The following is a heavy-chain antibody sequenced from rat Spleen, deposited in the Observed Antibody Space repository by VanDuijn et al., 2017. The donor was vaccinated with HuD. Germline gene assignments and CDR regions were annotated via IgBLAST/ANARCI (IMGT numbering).Heavy chain of an antibody. J-gene: IGHJ1*01. CDR1: GVTFSNYG. CDR3: ARHSDGGYSPYWYFDF. CDR2: SSYDGGTT. Sequence: EVQLVESGGGLVQPGRSMKLSCAASGVTFSNYGMAWVRQAPKKGLEWVAYSSYDGGTTYYRDSVKGRFTISRDNAKRTLNLQMDSLRSEDTATYYCARHSDGGYSPYWYFDFWGPGTMVTVSS. D-gene: IGHD1-11*01. V-gene: IGHV5-25*01.